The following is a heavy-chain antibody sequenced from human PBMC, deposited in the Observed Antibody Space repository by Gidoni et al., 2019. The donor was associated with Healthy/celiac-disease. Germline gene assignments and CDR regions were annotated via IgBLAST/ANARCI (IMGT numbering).Heavy chain of an antibody. V-gene: IGHV1-8*01. CDR2: MNPNSGNT. D-gene: IGHD2-15*01. CDR1: GYTFTSYD. Sequence: QVQLVQSGAEVKKPGASVKVSCKASGYTFTSYDINWVRQATGQGLEWMGWMNPNSGNTGYAQKFQGRVTMTRNTSISTAYMELSSLRSEDTAVYYCARGGGYCSGGSCITYYYYGMDVWGQGTTVTVSS. J-gene: IGHJ6*02. CDR3: ARGGGYCSGGSCITYYYYGMDV.